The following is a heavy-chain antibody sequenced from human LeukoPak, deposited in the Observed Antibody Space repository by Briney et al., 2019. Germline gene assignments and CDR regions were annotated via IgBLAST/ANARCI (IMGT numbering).Heavy chain of an antibody. J-gene: IGHJ4*02. CDR1: GYNSTTYA. D-gene: IGHD3-10*01. CDR3: ARTSGSGSFYTN. Sequence: GASVKVSCKASGYNSTTYAIHWVRQAPGQRLEWMGWIIAGTGITQYSQKFQGRVTFTRDTSANAAYMEVSSLRSEDTALYFCARTSGSGSFYTNRGQGTLVTVSS. V-gene: IGHV1-3*01. CDR2: IIAGTGIT.